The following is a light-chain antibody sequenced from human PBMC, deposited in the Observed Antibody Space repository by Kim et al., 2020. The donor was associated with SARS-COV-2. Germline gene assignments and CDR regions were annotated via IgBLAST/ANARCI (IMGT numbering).Light chain of an antibody. Sequence: IQMTQSPSSLSASVGDRVTITCRASQSIASHLNWYQQKPGKAPKLLITSVSNLHSGVPSRFRGGGSGTVFSLSISSLEPEDFATYYCQQSFSTTIAVGQGKRLEIK. CDR3: QQSFSTTIA. CDR1: QSIASH. CDR2: SVS. V-gene: IGKV1-39*01. J-gene: IGKJ5*01.